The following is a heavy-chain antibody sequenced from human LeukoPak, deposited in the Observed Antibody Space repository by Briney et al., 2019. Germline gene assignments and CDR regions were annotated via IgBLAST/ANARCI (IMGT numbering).Heavy chain of an antibody. J-gene: IGHJ4*02. D-gene: IGHD3-22*01. V-gene: IGHV1-18*01. CDR3: ARATGGSSGYSPLDY. CDR2: ISAYNGNT. Sequence: ASVKVSCKASGYTFTSYGISWVRQAPGQGLEWMGWISAYNGNTNYAQKLQGRVTMTTDTSTSTAYMELRSLGSDDTAVYYCARATGGSSGYSPLDYWGQGTLVTVSS. CDR1: GYTFTSYG.